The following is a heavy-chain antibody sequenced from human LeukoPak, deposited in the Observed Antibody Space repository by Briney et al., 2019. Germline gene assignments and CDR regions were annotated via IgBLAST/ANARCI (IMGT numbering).Heavy chain of an antibody. CDR1: GYSFFGYW. J-gene: IGHJ4*02. CDR3: ARFEGPTFPQRYFDQ. V-gene: IGHV5-51*01. Sequence: GESLKISCTGSGYSFFGYWVVWVRQMPGKGLEWIGFIYPDDSRTIYGPSFQGQVTMSADKSINTAYLQWSSLKASDTALYFCARFEGPTFPQRYFDQWGQGTLVTVSS. CDR2: IYPDDSRT.